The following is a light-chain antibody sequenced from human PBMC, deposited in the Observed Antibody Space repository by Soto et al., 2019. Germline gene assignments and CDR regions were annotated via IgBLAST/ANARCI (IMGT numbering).Light chain of an antibody. Sequence: QSALTQPASVSGSPGQSITISCTGTSSDVGGHNFVSWYQQHPGRAPKLMIYEVTKRPSGVPDRFSGSKSGNTASLTVSGLQAEDEADYYCSSYAASNNFYFVFGGGTKLTVL. CDR3: SSYAASNNFYFV. CDR2: EVT. V-gene: IGLV2-8*01. CDR1: SSDVGGHNF. J-gene: IGLJ3*02.